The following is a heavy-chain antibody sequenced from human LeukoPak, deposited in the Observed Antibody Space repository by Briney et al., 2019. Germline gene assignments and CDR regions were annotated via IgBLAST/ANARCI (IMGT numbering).Heavy chain of an antibody. CDR2: IYYSGST. V-gene: IGHV4-59*08. D-gene: IGHD3-3*01. CDR1: GGSISSYY. J-gene: IGHJ4*02. Sequence: SETLSLTCTVSGGSISSYYWSWIRQPPGKGLEWIGYIYYSGSTNYNPSLKSRVTISVDTSKNQFSLKLSSVTAAGTAVYYCARADYNYDFWSGYYAYWGQGTLVTVSS. CDR3: ARADYNYDFWSGYYAY.